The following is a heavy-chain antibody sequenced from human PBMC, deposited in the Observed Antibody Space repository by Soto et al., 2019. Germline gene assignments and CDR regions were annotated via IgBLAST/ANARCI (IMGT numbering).Heavy chain of an antibody. CDR3: AKDFYNDSISNWFDP. CDR1: GFPFSSFG. CDR2: ISSEGKNK. Sequence: QVKLVESGGGVVQPGRSLRLSCAASGFPFSSFGMHWVRQGPGKGLEWVAVISSEGKNKFYADSVKGRFTISRDNSKITLSLQIDSLRTDDTAVYYCAKDFYNDSISNWFDPWGQGTLVTVSS. D-gene: IGHD3-22*01. V-gene: IGHV3-30*18. J-gene: IGHJ5*02.